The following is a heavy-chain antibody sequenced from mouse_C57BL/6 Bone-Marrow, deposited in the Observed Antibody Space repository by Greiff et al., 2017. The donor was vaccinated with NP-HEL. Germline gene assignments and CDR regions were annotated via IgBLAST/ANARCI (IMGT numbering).Heavy chain of an antibody. D-gene: IGHD1-1*01. CDR1: GFTFSDYY. J-gene: IGHJ3*01. CDR3: ARHIYYYGSSAWFAY. CDR2: ISNGGGST. V-gene: IGHV5-12*01. Sequence: EVQLKESGGGLVQPGGSLKLSCAASGFTFSDYYMYWVRQTPEKRLEWVAYISNGGGSTYYPDTVKGRFTISRDNAKNTLYLQMSRLKSEDTAMYYCARHIYYYGSSAWFAYWGQGTLVTVSA.